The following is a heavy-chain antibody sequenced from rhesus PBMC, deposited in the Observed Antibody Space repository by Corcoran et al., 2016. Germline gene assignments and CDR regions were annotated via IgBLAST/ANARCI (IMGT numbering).Heavy chain of an antibody. CDR1: GFTFRIYG. J-gene: IGHJ4*01. CDR3: TRFDY. CDR2: SASDGSKK. Sequence: EVQLVESGGGLAQPGGSLRLSCVGSGFTFRIYGFHWVRQAPGKGLEWGAVSASDGSKKDFAESVKERITISRDNSKNTLYLQMSNLRLEDTGVYYCTRFDYWGQGVLVTVSS. V-gene: IGHV3-54*02.